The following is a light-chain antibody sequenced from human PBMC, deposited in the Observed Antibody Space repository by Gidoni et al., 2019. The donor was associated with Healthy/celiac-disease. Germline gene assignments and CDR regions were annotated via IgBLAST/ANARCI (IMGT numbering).Light chain of an antibody. CDR2: AAS. Sequence: DIQMTQSPSSLSASVGDRVTITCRASQSISSYLNWYQQKPGKAPKLLIYAASSLQSGVPSRFSGSGSGTDFTLTISSLQPEDFATYYCQQSYSTPPWTFGQXTKDEIK. CDR3: QQSYSTPPWT. J-gene: IGKJ1*01. CDR1: QSISSY. V-gene: IGKV1-39*01.